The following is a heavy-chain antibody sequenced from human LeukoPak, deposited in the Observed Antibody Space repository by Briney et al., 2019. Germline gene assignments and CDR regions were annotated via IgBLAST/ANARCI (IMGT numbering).Heavy chain of an antibody. Sequence: GGSLRLSCAASGFTFSTYSMNWVRQAPGKGLEWVSYISGTSSLIYYADSVKGRFTISRDNAKSSLYLQMNSLRDEDTAVYYCVRDQFFSFDYWGQGTLVTVSS. CDR1: GFTFSTYS. CDR3: VRDQFFSFDY. V-gene: IGHV3-48*02. D-gene: IGHD3-3*01. J-gene: IGHJ4*02. CDR2: ISGTSSLI.